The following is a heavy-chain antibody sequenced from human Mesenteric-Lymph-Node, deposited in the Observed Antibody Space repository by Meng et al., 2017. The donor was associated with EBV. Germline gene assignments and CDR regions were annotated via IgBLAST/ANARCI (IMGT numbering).Heavy chain of an antibody. CDR2: ISTDGGTI. D-gene: IGHD7-27*01. Sequence: QLGGLGGGLGKPGGSLRLSCTVSGFTFSDYYMNWIRQAPGKRLEWISYISTDGGTIHYRDSVKGRFTISRDNAKKSLYLQMNNLRADDTAIYYCARGTLRAELGTDYWGQGTLVTVSS. J-gene: IGHJ4*02. CDR1: GFTFSDYY. CDR3: ARGTLRAELGTDY. V-gene: IGHV3-11*01.